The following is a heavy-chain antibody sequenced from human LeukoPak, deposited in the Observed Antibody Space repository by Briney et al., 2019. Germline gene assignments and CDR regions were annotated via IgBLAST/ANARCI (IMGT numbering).Heavy chain of an antibody. CDR3: ARRGGVDYGDYDRDY. V-gene: IGHV4-34*01. J-gene: IGHJ4*02. CDR1: GGSFSGYY. CDR2: INHSGST. D-gene: IGHD4-17*01. Sequence: SETLSLTCAVSGGSFSGYYWSWIRQPPGKGLEWIGEINHSGSTNYNPSLKSRVTISVDTSKNQFSLKLSSVTAADTAVYYCARRGGVDYGDYDRDYWGQGTLVTVSS.